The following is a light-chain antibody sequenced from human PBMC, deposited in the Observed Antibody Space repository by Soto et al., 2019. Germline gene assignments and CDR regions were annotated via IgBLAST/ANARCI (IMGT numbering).Light chain of an antibody. V-gene: IGKV3-20*01. J-gene: IGKJ2*02. CDR2: GAS. CDR1: QSVSSSY. CDR3: QQYDSSPCT. Sequence: IVLTQSPGTLSLSPGERATLSCRASQSVSSSYLAWYQQKPGQAPRLLIYGASSRATGIPDRFSGSGSGTDFTLTISRLEPEDFAVYYCQQYDSSPCTFGQGTKLEIK.